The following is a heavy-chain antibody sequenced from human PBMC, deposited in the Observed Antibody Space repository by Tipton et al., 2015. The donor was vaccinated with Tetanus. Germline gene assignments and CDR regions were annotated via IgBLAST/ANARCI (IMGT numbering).Heavy chain of an antibody. V-gene: IGHV3-64*01. J-gene: IGHJ4*02. D-gene: IGHD5-12*01. CDR3: ARANDGGYHY. Sequence: QLVQSGGGVVQPGGSLRLSCAASGFSITDSGLHWVRQAPGKGLEYVSAIRSNGGSTFYANSVRGRFTISRDNPKNTLFLQMGSLRAEDTAVYYCARANDGGYHYWGQGTLVTVSS. CDR2: IRSNGGST. CDR1: GFSITDSG.